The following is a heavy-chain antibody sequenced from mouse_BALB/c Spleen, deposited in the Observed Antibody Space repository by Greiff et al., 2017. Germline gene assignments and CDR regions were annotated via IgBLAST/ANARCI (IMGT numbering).Heavy chain of an antibody. CDR3: ARDRGYYGNPAWFAY. CDR2: IRNKANGYTT. V-gene: IGHV7-3*02. J-gene: IGHJ3*01. Sequence: EVKLMESGGGLVQPGGSLRLSCATSGFTFTDYYMSWVRQPPGKALEWLGFIRNKANGYTTEDSASVKGRFTISRDNSQSILYLQMNTLRAEDSATYYCARDRGYYGNPAWFAYWGQGTLVTVSA. CDR1: GFTFTDYY. D-gene: IGHD2-1*01.